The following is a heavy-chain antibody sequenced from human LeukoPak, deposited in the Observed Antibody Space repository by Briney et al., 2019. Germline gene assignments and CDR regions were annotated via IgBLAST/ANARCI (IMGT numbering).Heavy chain of an antibody. CDR3: AIARFTRDY. J-gene: IGHJ4*02. CDR1: GFTFSDYY. Sequence: GGSLRLSCGGSGFTFSDYYMSWIRQAPGKGLEWVSDISSGASTTYYVDSVKGRFTISRDNAKNSLYLQMNSLRAEDTAVYYCAIARFTRDYWGQGTLVTVSS. D-gene: IGHD3-10*01. V-gene: IGHV3-11*01. CDR2: ISSGASTT.